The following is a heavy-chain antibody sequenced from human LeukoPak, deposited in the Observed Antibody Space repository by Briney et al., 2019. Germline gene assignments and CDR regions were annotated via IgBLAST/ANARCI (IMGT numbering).Heavy chain of an antibody. V-gene: IGHV4-30-2*01. CDR2: IYHSGST. D-gene: IGHD1-26*01. CDR3: ARSGSYFRWFDP. J-gene: IGHJ5*02. Sequence: SETLSLTCAVSGGSISSGGYSWSWIRQPPGKGLEWIGYIYHSGSTYYNPSLKSRVTISVDRSKNQFSLKLSSVTAADTAVYYCARSGSYFRWFDPWGREPWSPSPQ. CDR1: GGSISSGGYS.